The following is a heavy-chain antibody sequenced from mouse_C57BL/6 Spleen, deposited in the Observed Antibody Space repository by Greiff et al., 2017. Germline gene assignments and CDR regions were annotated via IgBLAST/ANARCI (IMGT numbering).Heavy chain of an antibody. J-gene: IGHJ4*01. D-gene: IGHD1-1*01. CDR2: ISPYNGVS. CDR3: AREGYYGSSGGYAMDY. Sequence: EVQLVESGPELVKPGASVKISCKASGYSFTGYYMHWVKQSHGNILDWIGYISPYNGVSSYNQKFKGKATLTVDMSSSTAYMELRILTSEDSAVYYCAREGYYGSSGGYAMDYWGQGTSVTVSS. CDR1: GYSFTGYY. V-gene: IGHV1-31*01.